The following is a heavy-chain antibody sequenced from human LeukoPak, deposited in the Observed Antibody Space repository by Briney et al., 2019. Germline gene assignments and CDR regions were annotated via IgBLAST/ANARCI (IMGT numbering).Heavy chain of an antibody. J-gene: IGHJ5*02. Sequence: ASVKVSCKASGYTFTSYDINWVRQATGQGLEWMGWMNPNSGNTGYAQKFHGRVTITRNTSISTAYMELSSLRSEDTAVYYCAIEERRAGENWFDPWGQGTLVTVSS. CDR2: MNPNSGNT. CDR1: GYTFTSYD. D-gene: IGHD1-1*01. CDR3: AIEERRAGENWFDP. V-gene: IGHV1-8*03.